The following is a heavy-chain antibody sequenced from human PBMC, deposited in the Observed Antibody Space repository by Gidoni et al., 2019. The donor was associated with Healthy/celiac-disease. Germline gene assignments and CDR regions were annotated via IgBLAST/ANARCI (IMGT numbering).Heavy chain of an antibody. Sequence: QVQLGASGGGVVQPGRSLRLSCAASGFTFSSYGMHWVRQAPGKGLRWVSVIWYDGSNKYDADSVKGRFTSSRDNSKTTLCLQMNSLGAEDTAVYYCARDTEGYFDLWGRGTLVTVSS. CDR3: ARDTEGYFDL. D-gene: IGHD4-4*01. V-gene: IGHV3-33*01. CDR1: GFTFSSYG. CDR2: IWYDGSNK. J-gene: IGHJ2*01.